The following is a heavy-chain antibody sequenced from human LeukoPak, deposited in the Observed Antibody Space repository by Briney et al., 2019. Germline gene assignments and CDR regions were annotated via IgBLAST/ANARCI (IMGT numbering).Heavy chain of an antibody. J-gene: IGHJ4*02. V-gene: IGHV3-30*03. CDR3: ARGGGRNTTMVWAFDY. CDR2: ISYDGSNK. Sequence: GGSLRLSCAASGFTFSNHGMNWGRQAPGKGLEWVAVISYDGSNKYYADSVKGRFTISRDNSKNTLYLQMNSLRAEDTAVYYCARGGGRNTTMVWAFDYWGQGTLVTVSS. CDR1: GFTFSNHG. D-gene: IGHD5-18*01.